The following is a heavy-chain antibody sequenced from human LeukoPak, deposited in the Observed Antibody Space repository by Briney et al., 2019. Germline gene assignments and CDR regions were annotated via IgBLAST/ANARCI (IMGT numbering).Heavy chain of an antibody. CDR1: GFTFSSYA. J-gene: IGHJ4*02. CDR3: ASGQITPAQY. CDR2: ISYDGSNK. D-gene: IGHD2-15*01. V-gene: IGHV3-30-3*01. Sequence: GGSLRLSCAASGFTFSSYAMHWVRQAPGKGLEWVAVISYDGSNKYYADSVKGRFTISRDNSKNTLYLQMNSLRGEDTAVYYCASGQITPAQYWGQGTLVTVSS.